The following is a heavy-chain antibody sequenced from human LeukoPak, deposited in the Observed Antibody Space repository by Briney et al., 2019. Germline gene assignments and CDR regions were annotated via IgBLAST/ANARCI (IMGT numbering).Heavy chain of an antibody. CDR3: ARVPYCGGDCLTDP. V-gene: IGHV4-59*12. D-gene: IGHD2-21*02. CDR2: IYYSGST. J-gene: IGHJ5*02. Sequence: PSETLSLTCTVSGGSISSYYWSWIRQPPGKGLEWIGYIYYSGSTNFNPSLKSRVTISVDTSKNQFSLKLSPVTAADTAVYYCARVPYCGGDCLTDPWGQGTLVTVSS. CDR1: GGSISSYY.